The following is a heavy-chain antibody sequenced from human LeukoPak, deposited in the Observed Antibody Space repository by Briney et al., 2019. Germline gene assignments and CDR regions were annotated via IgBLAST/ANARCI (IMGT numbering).Heavy chain of an antibody. CDR3: ARGTTDDGPGY. CDR1: GGTFSSYA. D-gene: IGHD1-1*01. V-gene: IGHV1-69*01. J-gene: IGHJ4*02. CDR2: IIPIFGTA. Sequence: GSSVKVSCKASGGTFSSYAISWKRQAPGQGLEWMGGIIPIFGTANYAQKFQGRVTITADESTSTAYMQLSSLRSEDTAVYYCARGTTDDGPGYWGQGTLVTVSS.